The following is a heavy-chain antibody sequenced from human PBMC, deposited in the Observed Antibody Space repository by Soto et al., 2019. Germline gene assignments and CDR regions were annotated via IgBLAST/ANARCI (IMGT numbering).Heavy chain of an antibody. CDR3: ARGDATKIVVTTYYGMDV. D-gene: IGHD4-17*01. CDR1: GGTLSNYG. Sequence: QVQLVQSGAEVKKPGSSVKVSCKASGGTLSNYGISWVRQAPGQGLEWMGGLIPVFGTANYAQKFQGRVTITADESTTTVYVYVSSLRSDDTAMYYCARGDATKIVVTTYYGMDVWGQGTTVTVSS. V-gene: IGHV1-69*12. CDR2: LIPVFGTA. J-gene: IGHJ6*02.